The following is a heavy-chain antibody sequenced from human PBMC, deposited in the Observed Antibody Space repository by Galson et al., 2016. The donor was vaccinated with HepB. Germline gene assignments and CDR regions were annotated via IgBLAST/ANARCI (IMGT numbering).Heavy chain of an antibody. D-gene: IGHD7-27*01. CDR3: TGVKELGRGFHS. Sequence: CAISGDSVSSNNAGWNWIRQSPSRGLEWLGRTYYRSKWSYDYADSVKSRITIQPDTTKNQFSLQLNSVTVEDTAVYYCTGVKELGRGFHSWGQGTLVIVSS. J-gene: IGHJ4*02. V-gene: IGHV6-1*01. CDR2: TYYRSKWSY. CDR1: GDSVSSNNAG.